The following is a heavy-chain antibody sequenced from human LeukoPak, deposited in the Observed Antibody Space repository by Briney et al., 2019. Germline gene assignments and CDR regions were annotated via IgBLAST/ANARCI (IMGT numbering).Heavy chain of an antibody. V-gene: IGHV3-43D*03. D-gene: IGHD2-2*01. CDR2: ISWDGGST. CDR3: ARDVFGSEYPFDF. Sequence: GGSLRLSCAASGFTFDDYAMHWVRQAPGKGLEWVSLISWDGGSTYYADSVKGRFTISRDNAKNSLYLQMNSLRAEDTAVYYCARDVFGSEYPFDFWGQGTLVTVSS. J-gene: IGHJ4*02. CDR1: GFTFDDYA.